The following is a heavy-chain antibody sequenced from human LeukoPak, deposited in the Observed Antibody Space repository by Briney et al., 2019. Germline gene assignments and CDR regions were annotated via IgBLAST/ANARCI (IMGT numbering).Heavy chain of an antibody. Sequence: GGSLRLSCAACGLTFSSYAMSWVRQAPGKGLEWVSAISGSGGSTDYADSVKGRFTIAGGNSKNTPYPQMNSLRTQDTAVYYCATPGHVAYDYVWAPYYYYYYYMDVWGKGTTVTVSS. CDR3: ATPGHVAYDYVWAPYYYYYYYMDV. V-gene: IGHV3-23*01. CDR1: GLTFSSYA. D-gene: IGHD3-16*01. CDR2: ISGSGGST. J-gene: IGHJ6*03.